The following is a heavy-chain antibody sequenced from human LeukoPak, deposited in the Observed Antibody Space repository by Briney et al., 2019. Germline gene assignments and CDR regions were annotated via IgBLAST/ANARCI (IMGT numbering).Heavy chain of an antibody. D-gene: IGHD6-13*01. Sequence: PSETLSLTCAVYGGSITGYYWSWIRQPPGKGLEWIGYIYYSGSTNYNPSLKSRVTISVDTSKNQFSLKLSSVTAADTAAYYCARDGKQLGLYGMDVWGQGTTVTVSS. CDR2: IYYSGST. J-gene: IGHJ6*02. V-gene: IGHV4-59*01. CDR3: ARDGKQLGLYGMDV. CDR1: GGSITGYY.